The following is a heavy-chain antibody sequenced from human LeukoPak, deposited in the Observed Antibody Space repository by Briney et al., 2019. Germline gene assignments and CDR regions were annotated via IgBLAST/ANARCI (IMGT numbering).Heavy chain of an antibody. D-gene: IGHD3-10*01. CDR3: AKGVFQWFGELFSPLDY. J-gene: IGHJ4*02. Sequence: GGSLRLSCAASGLTFSNHWMHWVRQAPGKGLEWVAVISYDGSNKYYADSVKGRFTISRDNSKNTLYLQMNSLRAEDTAVYYCAKGVFQWFGELFSPLDYWGQGTLVTVSS. V-gene: IGHV3-30*18. CDR2: ISYDGSNK. CDR1: GLTFSNHW.